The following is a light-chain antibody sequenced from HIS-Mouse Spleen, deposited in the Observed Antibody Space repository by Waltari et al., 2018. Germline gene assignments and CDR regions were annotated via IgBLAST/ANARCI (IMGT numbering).Light chain of an antibody. V-gene: IGLV1-44*01. J-gene: IGLJ2*01. Sequence: QSVLTQPPSASGTPGQRVTISCSGSSSNIGSNTVNWYQQLPGTAPKLLIYSNNPRPSGGPARCSGSKSGTSASLAISGLQSEDEADYYCAAWDDSLNGVVFGGGTKLTVL. CDR2: SNN. CDR1: SSNIGSNT. CDR3: AAWDDSLNGVV.